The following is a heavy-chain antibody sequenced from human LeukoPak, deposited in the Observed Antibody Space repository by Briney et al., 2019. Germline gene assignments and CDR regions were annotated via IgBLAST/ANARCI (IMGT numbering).Heavy chain of an antibody. CDR2: ISDSGVST. CDR3: AKRGRSAVFDY. V-gene: IGHV3-23*01. Sequence: GGSLRLSRAASGFTFSTYAMSWVRQAPGKGLEWVSAISDSGVSTPYADSVKGRFTISRDNSKNTLYLQMNSLRAEDTALYYCAKRGRSAVFDYWGQGTLVTVSS. CDR1: GFTFSTYA. J-gene: IGHJ4*02.